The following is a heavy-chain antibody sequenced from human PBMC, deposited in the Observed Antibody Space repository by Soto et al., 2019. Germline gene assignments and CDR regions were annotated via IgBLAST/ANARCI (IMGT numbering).Heavy chain of an antibody. J-gene: IGHJ3*02. V-gene: IGHV5-51*01. CDR1: GYSFTNYW. Sequence: GESLKISCNVSGYSFTNYWIGWVRQMPGKGLEWMGIIYPDDSDTRYSPSFQGQVTISADKSFSTAYLQWSSLKASDTAMYYCARRIVEGVFDIWGQGTMVTVSS. CDR3: ARRIVEGVFDI. CDR2: IYPDDSDT. D-gene: IGHD1-26*01.